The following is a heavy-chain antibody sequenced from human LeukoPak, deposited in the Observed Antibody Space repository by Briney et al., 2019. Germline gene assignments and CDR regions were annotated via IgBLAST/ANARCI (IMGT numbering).Heavy chain of an antibody. CDR3: ATEAELAWAPYYYGLDV. CDR1: GNTLSELS. Sequence: AAPVKVSCKVSGNTLSELSIHWVRQTPGQGLEWMGGFDPEDGETIYAETFQARVTMTEDTSTDTAYMQLTNLRSEDTAVYFCATEAELAWAPYYYGLDVWGQGTTVTVSS. J-gene: IGHJ6*02. D-gene: IGHD3-10*01. CDR2: FDPEDGET. V-gene: IGHV1-24*01.